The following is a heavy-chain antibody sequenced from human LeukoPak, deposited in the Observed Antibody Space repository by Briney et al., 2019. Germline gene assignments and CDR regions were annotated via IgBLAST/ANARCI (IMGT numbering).Heavy chain of an antibody. J-gene: IGHJ4*02. CDR2: ISDYNGNT. V-gene: IGHV1-18*01. D-gene: IGHD5-12*01. CDR1: GYTFSSYG. Sequence: DSVKVSCKASGYTFSSYGINWVRQAPGQGLEWMGWISDYNGNTNYAQKLQGRVTMTTDTSTSTAYMELRSLRSDDTAVYYCARDDALVATGSFDYWGQGTLVTVSS. CDR3: ARDDALVATGSFDY.